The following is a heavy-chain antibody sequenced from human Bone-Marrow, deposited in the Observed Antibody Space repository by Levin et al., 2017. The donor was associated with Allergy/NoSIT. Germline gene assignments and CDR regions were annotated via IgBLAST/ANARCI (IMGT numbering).Heavy chain of an antibody. V-gene: IGHV4-39*01. CDR1: GGSISSSSYY. D-gene: IGHD6-19*01. Sequence: PSETLSLTCTVSGGSISSSSYYWGWIRQPPGKGLEWIGSIYYSGSTYYNPSLKSRVTISVDTSKNQFSLKLSSVTAADTAVYYCASLQYSSGWENAEYFQHWGQGTLVTVSS. CDR3: ASLQYSSGWENAEYFQH. CDR2: IYYSGST. J-gene: IGHJ1*01.